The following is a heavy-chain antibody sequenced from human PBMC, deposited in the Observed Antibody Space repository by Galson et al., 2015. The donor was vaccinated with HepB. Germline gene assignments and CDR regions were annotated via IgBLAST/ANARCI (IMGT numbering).Heavy chain of an antibody. CDR3: AKGYASTCSYSFDY. V-gene: IGHV3-30*18. J-gene: IGHJ4*02. D-gene: IGHD2/OR15-2a*01. CDR2: VSYDGNLD. CDR1: GFTFSHYG. Sequence: SLRLSCAASGFTFSHYGMHWVRQAPGKGPEWVTVVSYDGNLDHYAKSVKGRFTISRDNSRNTLYLQMNSLRAEDTAVYFGAKGYASTCSYSFDYWGQGTLVTVSA.